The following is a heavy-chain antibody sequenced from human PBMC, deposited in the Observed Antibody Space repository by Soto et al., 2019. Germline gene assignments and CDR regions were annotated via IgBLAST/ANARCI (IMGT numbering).Heavy chain of an antibody. J-gene: IGHJ6*03. CDR1: GFTFSSYG. Sequence: GGSLRLSCAASGFTFSSYGMHWVRQAPGKGLEWVAVIWYDGSNKYYADSVKGRFTISRDNSKNTLYLQMNSLRAEDTAVYYCARDGGVVVAATYYYYYMDVWGKGTTVTVSS. V-gene: IGHV3-33*01. D-gene: IGHD2-15*01. CDR2: IWYDGSNK. CDR3: ARDGGVVVAATYYYYYMDV.